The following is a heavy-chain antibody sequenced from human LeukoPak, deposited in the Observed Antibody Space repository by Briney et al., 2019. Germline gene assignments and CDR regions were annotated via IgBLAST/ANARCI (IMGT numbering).Heavy chain of an antibody. CDR3: ARPYGLGSYYDY. CDR1: GGSFSGYY. D-gene: IGHD3-10*01. CDR2: INHSGST. V-gene: IGHV4-34*01. J-gene: IGHJ4*02. Sequence: SETLSLTCAVYGGSFSGYYWSWIRQPPGKGLEWIGEINHSGSTNYNPSLKSRVTISVDTSKNQFSLKLSSVTAADTAVYYCARPYGLGSYYDYWGQGTLVTVSS.